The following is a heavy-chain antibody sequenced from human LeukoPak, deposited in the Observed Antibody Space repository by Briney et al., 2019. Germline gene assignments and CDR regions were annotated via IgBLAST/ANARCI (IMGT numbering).Heavy chain of an antibody. CDR3: ARAAHIYYDSSGYYDY. V-gene: IGHV1-8*01. CDR1: GYTFTSYD. D-gene: IGHD3-22*01. CDR2: MNPNSGNT. J-gene: IGHJ4*02. Sequence: ASVKVSCKASGYTFTSYDINWVRQATGQGLEWMGWMNPNSGNTGYAQKFQGRVTMTRNTSISTAYMELSSLRSEDTAVYYCARAAHIYYDSSGYYDYWGQGTLVTVSP.